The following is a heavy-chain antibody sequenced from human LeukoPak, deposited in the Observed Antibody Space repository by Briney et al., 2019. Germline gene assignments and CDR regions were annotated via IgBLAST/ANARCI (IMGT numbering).Heavy chain of an antibody. J-gene: IGHJ4*02. Sequence: GGSLRLSCAASGSTFSSYWMSWVRQAPGKGLEWVANIKQDGSEKYYVDSVKGRFTISRDNAKNSLYLQMNSLRAEDTAVYYCAREYYDFWSGYPLDYWGQGTLVTVSS. D-gene: IGHD3-3*01. V-gene: IGHV3-7*01. CDR1: GSTFSSYW. CDR3: AREYYDFWSGYPLDY. CDR2: IKQDGSEK.